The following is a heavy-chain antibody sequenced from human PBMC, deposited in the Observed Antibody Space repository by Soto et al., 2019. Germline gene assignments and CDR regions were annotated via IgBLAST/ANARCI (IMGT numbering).Heavy chain of an antibody. J-gene: IGHJ5*02. D-gene: IGHD2-2*01. CDR2: IYTAGGT. Sequence: EVQLVETGGGLIQPGGSLRLSCAASGFTVSNTYMTWVRQPPGKGLECVSVIYTAGGTNYADSVKGRFIISRANSQNTLYLQMNSLRAEDTAVYYCARALPVAKGGFDPWGQGTLVTVSS. V-gene: IGHV3-53*02. CDR3: ARALPVAKGGFDP. CDR1: GFTVSNTY.